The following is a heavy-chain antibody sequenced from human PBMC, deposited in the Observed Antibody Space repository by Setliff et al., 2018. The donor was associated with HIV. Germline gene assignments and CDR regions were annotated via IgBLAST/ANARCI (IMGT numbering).Heavy chain of an antibody. CDR2: ISASATYI. CDR3: ARDNGRYFDRGWFDP. V-gene: IGHV3-21*01. J-gene: IGHJ5*02. Sequence: GGSLRLSCAVSGFTFISYGMYWVRQAPGKGLEWVSSISASATYIYYADSVKGRFTISRDNAENSLYLQMNSLRAEDTAVYYCARDNGRYFDRGWFDPWGQGALVTVSS. D-gene: IGHD3-9*01. CDR1: GFTFISYG.